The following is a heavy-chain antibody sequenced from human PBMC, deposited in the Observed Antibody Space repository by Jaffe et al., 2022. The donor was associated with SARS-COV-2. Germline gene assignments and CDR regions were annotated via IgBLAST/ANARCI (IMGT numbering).Heavy chain of an antibody. CDR1: GFTFSSYS. Sequence: EVQLVESGGGLVQPGGSLRLSCAASGFTFSSYSMNWVRQAPGKGLEWVSYISSSSSTIYYADSVKGRFTISRDNAKNSLYLQMNSLRDEDTAVYYCARVPPLRPSYYSSGYYGMDVWGQGTTVTVSS. V-gene: IGHV3-48*02. J-gene: IGHJ6*02. D-gene: IGHD3-10*01. CDR2: ISSSSSTI. CDR3: ARVPPLRPSYYSSGYYGMDV.